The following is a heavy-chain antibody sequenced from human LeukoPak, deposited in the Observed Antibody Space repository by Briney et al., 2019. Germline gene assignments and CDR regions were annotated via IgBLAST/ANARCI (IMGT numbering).Heavy chain of an antibody. J-gene: IGHJ3*02. CDR1: GGSISSYY. CDR3: AREELLSSNAFDI. V-gene: IGHV4-59*01. Sequence: PSETLSLTCTVSGGSISSYYWSWIRQPPGKGLEWIGYIYYSGSTNYNPSLKSRVTISVDTPKNQVSLKLSSVTAADTAVYYCAREELLSSNAFDIWGQGTMVTVSS. D-gene: IGHD1-26*01. CDR2: IYYSGST.